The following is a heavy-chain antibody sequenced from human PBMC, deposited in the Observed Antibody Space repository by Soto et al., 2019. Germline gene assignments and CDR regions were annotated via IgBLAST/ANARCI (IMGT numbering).Heavy chain of an antibody. Sequence: EVQLLESGGGLVQPGGSLGLSCAASGFTFGNYAMSWVRQAPGKGLGWVSTISYSAGTTYYADSVRARFTISRDNSKNTLYLQMNSLRAEDTALYSCAKRSRTCSSTSCSCDYWGQGTLVTVSS. CDR2: ISYSAGTT. CDR3: AKRSRTCSSTSCSCDY. J-gene: IGHJ4*02. V-gene: IGHV3-23*01. D-gene: IGHD2-2*01. CDR1: GFTFGNYA.